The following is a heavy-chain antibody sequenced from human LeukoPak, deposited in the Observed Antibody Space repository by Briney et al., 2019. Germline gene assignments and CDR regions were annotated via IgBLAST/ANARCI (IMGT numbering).Heavy chain of an antibody. CDR2: ISGSGDNT. D-gene: IGHD3-22*01. Sequence: GGSLRLSCAASGFTVSSNFMSWVRQAPGKGLEWVSGISGSGDNTYYADSVKGRFTISRDNSKNTLYVQVNSLGTEDTAAYYCAKGSYYDSSGSFYFDYWGQGTLVTVSS. CDR3: AKGSYYDSSGSFYFDY. CDR1: GFTVSSNF. V-gene: IGHV3-23*01. J-gene: IGHJ4*02.